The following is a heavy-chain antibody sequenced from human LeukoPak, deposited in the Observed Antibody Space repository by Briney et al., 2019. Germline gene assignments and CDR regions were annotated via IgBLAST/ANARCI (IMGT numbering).Heavy chain of an antibody. V-gene: IGHV3-21*01. J-gene: IGHJ4*02. D-gene: IGHD3-10*01. Sequence: PGGSLRLSCAASGFTFSNYNMNWVRQAPGKGLEWVSCISTRSNYIYYADSVKGRFTISRDNAKNSLYLQMNSLRADDTAVYYCAREEEWYASGTYYKGFDSWGQGTLVTVSS. CDR1: GFTFSNYN. CDR2: ISTRSNYI. CDR3: AREEEWYASGTYYKGFDS.